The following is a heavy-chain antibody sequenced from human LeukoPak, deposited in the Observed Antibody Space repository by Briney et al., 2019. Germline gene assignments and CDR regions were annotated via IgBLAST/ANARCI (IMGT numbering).Heavy chain of an antibody. J-gene: IGHJ4*02. CDR2: ISYDGSNK. CDR1: GFTFSSYA. V-gene: IGHV3-30-3*01. D-gene: IGHD1-26*01. CDR3: AGRSSRELLGFDY. Sequence: QPGGSLRLSCAASGFTFSSYATHWVRQAPGKGLEWVAVISYDGSNKYYADSVKGRFTISRDNSKNTLYLQMNSLRAEDTAVYYCAGRSSRELLGFDYWGQGTLVTVSS.